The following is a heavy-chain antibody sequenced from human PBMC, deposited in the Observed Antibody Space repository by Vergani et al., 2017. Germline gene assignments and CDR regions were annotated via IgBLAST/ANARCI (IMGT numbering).Heavy chain of an antibody. D-gene: IGHD3-10*01. CDR2: MNPNSGNT. CDR1: GYTFTSYD. CDR3: ARMQFGSSGSYYNPNYYYYYGMDV. J-gene: IGHJ6*02. Sequence: QVQLVQSGAEVKKPGASVKVSCKASGYTFTSYDINWVRQATGQGLEWMGWMNPNSGNTGYAQKFQVRVTITRNTSIITAYMELSSLRSEDTAVYYCARMQFGSSGSYYNPNYYYYYGMDVWGQGTTVTVSS. V-gene: IGHV1-8*03.